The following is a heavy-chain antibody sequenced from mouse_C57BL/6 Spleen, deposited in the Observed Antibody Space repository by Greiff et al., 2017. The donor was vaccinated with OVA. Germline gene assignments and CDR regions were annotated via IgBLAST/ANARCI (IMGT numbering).Heavy chain of an antibody. CDR3: ARGDDGYY. CDR2: INPSSGYN. J-gene: IGHJ2*01. CDR1: GYTFTSYW. Sequence: VQLQQSGAELAKPGASVKLSCKASGYTFTSYWMPWVKQRPGTGLEWIGYINPSSGYNKYNQKFKDKATLTADKASSTAYMQLSSLTYEDSAVYYCARGDDGYYWGQGTTLTVSS. D-gene: IGHD2-3*01. V-gene: IGHV1-7*01.